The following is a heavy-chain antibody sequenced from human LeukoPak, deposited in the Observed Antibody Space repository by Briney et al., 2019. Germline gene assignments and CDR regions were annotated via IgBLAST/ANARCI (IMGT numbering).Heavy chain of an antibody. V-gene: IGHV4-34*01. D-gene: IGHD3-22*01. J-gene: IGHJ6*03. CDR2: INPSGRI. CDR1: GFTFSDYI. Sequence: GSLRLSCAASGFTFSDYILDWVRQAPGKGLEWIGEINPSGRISYNSSLKSRLTISVDASKNQFSLNLRSLTAADTAVYYARGRQEVSMIVVVMTAVSYYLDVWGKGTTVTVS. CDR3: ARGRQEVSMIVVVMTAVSYYLDV.